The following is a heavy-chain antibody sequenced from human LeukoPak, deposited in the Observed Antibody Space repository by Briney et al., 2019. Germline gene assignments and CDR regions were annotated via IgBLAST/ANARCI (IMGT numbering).Heavy chain of an antibody. CDR3: ASQQLSGTFDP. J-gene: IGHJ5*02. V-gene: IGHV1-2*02. CDR1: GYTFTGYY. CDR2: ISPNSGGT. Sequence: GASVKVSCKASGYTFTGYYMHWVRQAPGQGLEWMGWISPNSGGTNYAQKFQDRVTMTRDTSITTAYMELSRLRSDDTAVYYCASQQLSGTFDPWGQGTLVTVSS. D-gene: IGHD3-10*01.